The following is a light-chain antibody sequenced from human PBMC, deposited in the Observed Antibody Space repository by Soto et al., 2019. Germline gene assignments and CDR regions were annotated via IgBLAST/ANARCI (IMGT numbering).Light chain of an antibody. CDR2: AAS. CDR1: QSISSY. J-gene: IGKJ2*01. Sequence: DIQVTQSPSSLSASVGDRVTITCRASQSISSYLNWYQQKPGKAPKLLIYAASSLQSGVPSRFSGSGSGTDFTLTISDLQPEDFATYYCQQSYSTPPTFGRGTKVDIK. V-gene: IGKV1-39*01. CDR3: QQSYSTPPT.